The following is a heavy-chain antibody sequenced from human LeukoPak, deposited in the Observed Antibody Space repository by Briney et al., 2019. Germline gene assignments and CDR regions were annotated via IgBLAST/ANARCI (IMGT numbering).Heavy chain of an antibody. D-gene: IGHD6-6*01. CDR2: ISGDGGVT. CDR3: ARYSSSSGGASYYLDY. Sequence: GGSLRLSCTASGFTLRNYWMHWVRQVPGKRLVWVSRISGDGGVTKYADSVQGRVTISKDNAKNVVYLQINTLRGEDTGVYYCARYSSSSGGASYYLDYWGHGTLVTVSS. V-gene: IGHV3-74*01. J-gene: IGHJ4*01. CDR1: GFTLRNYW.